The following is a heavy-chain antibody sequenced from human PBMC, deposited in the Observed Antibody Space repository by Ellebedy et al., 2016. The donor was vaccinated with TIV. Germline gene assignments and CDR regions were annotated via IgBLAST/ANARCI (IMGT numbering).Heavy chain of an antibody. CDR3: ATVHLWLGFIDY. CDR2: FDPENGET. V-gene: IGHV1-24*01. J-gene: IGHJ4*02. CDR1: GHTFTELS. D-gene: IGHD5-18*01. Sequence: AASVKVSCKVSGHTFTELSMHWARQAPGKGLEWMGGFDPENGETIYAQKFQGRVTMTEDTSTDTAYMEVSSLRSEDTAVYYCATVHLWLGFIDYWGQGTLVIVSS.